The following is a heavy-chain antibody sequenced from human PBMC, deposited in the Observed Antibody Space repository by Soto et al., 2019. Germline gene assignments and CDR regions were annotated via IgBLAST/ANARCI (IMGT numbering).Heavy chain of an antibody. V-gene: IGHV4-30-4*02. J-gene: IGHJ4*02. CDR3: ARVGSSGWSPDY. D-gene: IGHD6-19*01. Sequence: SSETLSLTCTVSGGSISSGDYYWSWIRQPPGKGLEWIGYIYYSGSTYYNPSLKSRVTISVDTSKNQFSLKLRSVTAADTAVYYCARVGSSGWSPDYWGRGTLVTVSS. CDR1: GGSISSGDYY. CDR2: IYYSGST.